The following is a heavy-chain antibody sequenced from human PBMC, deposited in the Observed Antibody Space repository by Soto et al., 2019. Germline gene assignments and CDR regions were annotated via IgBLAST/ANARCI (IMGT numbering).Heavy chain of an antibody. CDR3: ARADTAMVPFDY. J-gene: IGHJ4*02. D-gene: IGHD5-18*01. Sequence: ASVKVSCKASGYTFTNYGISWVRQAPGQGLEWMGWISAYNGNTKYAQKLQGRVTMTTDTSTSTAYMELRSLRSDDTAVYYCARADTAMVPFDYWGQGTLVTVSS. CDR2: ISAYNGNT. V-gene: IGHV1-18*01. CDR1: GYTFTNYG.